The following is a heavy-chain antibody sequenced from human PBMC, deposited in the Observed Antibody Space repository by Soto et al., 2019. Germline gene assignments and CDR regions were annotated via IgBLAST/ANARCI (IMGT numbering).Heavy chain of an antibody. J-gene: IGHJ5*02. V-gene: IGHV3-30*04. CDR1: RFSISRSA. CDR3: ARDLQAGTDNVNWFAP. CDR2: IAYDGSNR. Sequence: QVQLVESGGGVVQPGRSLRLSCAASRFSISRSAMHWVRQAPGKGLEWVAVIAYDGSNRWYADSAKGRFTISRDNSKNTVYVEMSSLRGEDTAVYYCARDLQAGTDNVNWFAPWGQGTLVTVSS. D-gene: IGHD1-1*01.